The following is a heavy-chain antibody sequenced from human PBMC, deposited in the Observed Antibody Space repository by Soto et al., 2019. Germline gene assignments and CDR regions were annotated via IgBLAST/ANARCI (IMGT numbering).Heavy chain of an antibody. D-gene: IGHD3-9*01. CDR2: SRNKASRYTT. CDR3: TRDAKLRYFDWLPDYYYYYGMDV. V-gene: IGHV3-72*01. CDR1: GFTFSDYY. Sequence: GGSLRLSCAASGFTFSDYYMDWVRQAAGKGLEWVGRSRNKASRYTTVYAASVKGRFTISRDDSKSIAYLQMNSLKTEDTAVYYCTRDAKLRYFDWLPDYYYYYGMDVWGQGTTVTVSS. J-gene: IGHJ6*02.